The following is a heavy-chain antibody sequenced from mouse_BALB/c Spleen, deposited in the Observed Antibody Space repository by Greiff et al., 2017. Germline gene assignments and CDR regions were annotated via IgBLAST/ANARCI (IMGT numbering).Heavy chain of an antibody. CDR1: GFNIKDTY. CDR2: IDPANGNT. CDR3: ARLGSSYYAMDY. D-gene: IGHD1-1*01. J-gene: IGHJ4*01. V-gene: IGHV14-3*02. Sequence: DVKLQESGAELVKPGASVKLSCTASGFNIKDTYMHWVKQRPEQGLEWIGRIDPANGNTKYDPKFQGKATITADTSSNTAYLQLSSLTSEDTAVYYCARLGSSYYAMDYGGQGTAVTVSS.